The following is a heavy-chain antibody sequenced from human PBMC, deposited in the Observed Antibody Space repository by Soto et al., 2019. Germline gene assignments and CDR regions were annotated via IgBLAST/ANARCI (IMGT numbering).Heavy chain of an antibody. Sequence: GGSLRLSCAASGFTFSSYSMNWVRQAPGKGLEWVSSISSSSSTIYYADSVKGRFTISRDNAKNSLYLQMNSLRDEDTAVYYCARGNPITMIVVVAPDFDYWGQGTLVTVSS. D-gene: IGHD3-22*01. CDR1: GFTFSSYS. CDR3: ARGNPITMIVVVAPDFDY. V-gene: IGHV3-48*02. J-gene: IGHJ4*02. CDR2: ISSSSSTI.